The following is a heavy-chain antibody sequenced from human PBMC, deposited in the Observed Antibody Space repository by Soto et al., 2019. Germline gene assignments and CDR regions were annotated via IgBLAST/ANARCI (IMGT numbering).Heavy chain of an antibody. CDR2: INPNSGGT. D-gene: IGHD3-10*01. V-gene: IGHV1-2*04. J-gene: IGHJ5*02. Sequence: APVKVSCKASGYTFTGYYMHWVRQAPGQGLEWMGWINPNSGGTNYAQKFQGWVTMTRDTPISAAYMELSRLRSDDTAVYYCARGITMVRGVIHNWFDPWGQGTLVTVSS. CDR1: GYTFTGYY. CDR3: ARGITMVRGVIHNWFDP.